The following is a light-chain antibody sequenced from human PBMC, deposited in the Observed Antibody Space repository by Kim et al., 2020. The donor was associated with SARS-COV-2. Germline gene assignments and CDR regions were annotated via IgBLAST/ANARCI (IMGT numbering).Light chain of an antibody. V-gene: IGKV3-11*01. CDR1: QSVSSY. CDR2: DAS. J-gene: IGKJ4*01. Sequence: EIVLTQSPATLSLSPGERATLSCRASQSVSSYLAWYQQKPGQAPRLLIYDASNRATGIPARFSGSGSGTDSTLTISSLEPGDFAVYYCQQRSNWPLFGGGTKVDIK. CDR3: QQRSNWPL.